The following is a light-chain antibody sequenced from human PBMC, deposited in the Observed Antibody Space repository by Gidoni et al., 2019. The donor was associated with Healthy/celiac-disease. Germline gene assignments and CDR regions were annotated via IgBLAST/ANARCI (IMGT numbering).Light chain of an antibody. CDR3: QVWDSSSDWV. CDR2: YDS. Sequence: SYVLTQPPSVSVAPGKTARITCGGNNIGSKSVHWYQQKPGQAPVWVIYYDSDRPSGIPERFSGSNSGNTATLTISRVEAGDEADYYCQVWDSSSDWVFGGGTKLTVL. J-gene: IGLJ3*02. V-gene: IGLV3-21*04. CDR1: NIGSKS.